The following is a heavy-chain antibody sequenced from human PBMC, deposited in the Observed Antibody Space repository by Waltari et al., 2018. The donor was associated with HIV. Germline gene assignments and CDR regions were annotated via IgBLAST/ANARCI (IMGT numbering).Heavy chain of an antibody. J-gene: IGHJ6*02. D-gene: IGHD1-26*01. CDR3: ARAFSSAYYYYYYGMDV. Sequence: QVQLVQSGAEVKKPGASVKVSCKASGYTFTGYYMHWVRQAPGQGLEWMGWINPNSGGTNYAQKFQGRVTMTRDTSISTAYVELSSLRSDDTAVYYCARAFSSAYYYYYYGMDVWGQGTTVTVSS. CDR1: GYTFTGYY. CDR2: INPNSGGT. V-gene: IGHV1-2*02.